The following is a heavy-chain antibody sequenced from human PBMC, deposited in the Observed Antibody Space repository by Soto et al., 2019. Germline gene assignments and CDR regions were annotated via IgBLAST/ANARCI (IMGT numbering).Heavy chain of an antibody. J-gene: IGHJ4*02. Sequence: PSETLSLTCAPYGGPFSEYYWSWIRQSPGKGLEWIGEIHHRRGTNYNPSLRSRVTISLDTSKNQFSLKLTSVTAADTAVYYCARRIVATETFDYWGQGTLVTVSS. D-gene: IGHD5-12*01. CDR3: ARRIVATETFDY. CDR1: GGPFSEYY. CDR2: IHHRRGT. V-gene: IGHV4-34*01.